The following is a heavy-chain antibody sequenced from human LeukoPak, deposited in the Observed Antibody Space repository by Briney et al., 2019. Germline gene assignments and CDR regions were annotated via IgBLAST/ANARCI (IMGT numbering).Heavy chain of an antibody. V-gene: IGHV3-48*01. CDR2: ISSSSSTI. CDR1: GFTFSNYN. D-gene: IGHD3-3*01. CDR3: GRDFLEDPY. J-gene: IGHJ4*02. Sequence: PAGSLRLSCAASGFTFSNYNMNWVRQAPGKGLEWLSYISSSSSTIVYAESVKGRFTISRDNAKNSLYLQLNSLRAEDTAMYCCGRDFLEDPYWGQGTLVTDCS.